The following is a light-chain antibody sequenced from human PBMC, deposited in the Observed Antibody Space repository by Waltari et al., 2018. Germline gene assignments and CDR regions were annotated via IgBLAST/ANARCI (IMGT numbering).Light chain of an antibody. J-gene: IGKJ2*01. CDR3: PRFSSFST. CDR1: QNVGNW. V-gene: IGKV1-5*03. Sequence: DYQRTQSPSTLSASVGDRVTISCRASQNVGNWLAWYQQEPAKAHKLLICMASSLESAVPSSFRGSGSGTEFTLSFSSLQPDDFALYSCPRFSSFSTFGHGTKV. CDR2: MAS.